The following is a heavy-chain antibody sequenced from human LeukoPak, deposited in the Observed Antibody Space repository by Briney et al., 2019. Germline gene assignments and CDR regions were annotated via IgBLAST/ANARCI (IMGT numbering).Heavy chain of an antibody. J-gene: IGHJ4*02. CDR1: GGTFSSYA. CDR3: ARGEGTIYSSSTYFDY. Sequence: SVMVSCKASGGTFSSYAISWVRQAPGQGLEWMGGIIPIFGTANYAQKFQGRVTITADESTSTAYMELSSLRSEDTAVYYCARGEGTIYSSSTYFDYWGQGTLVTVSS. V-gene: IGHV1-69*13. CDR2: IIPIFGTA. D-gene: IGHD6-13*01.